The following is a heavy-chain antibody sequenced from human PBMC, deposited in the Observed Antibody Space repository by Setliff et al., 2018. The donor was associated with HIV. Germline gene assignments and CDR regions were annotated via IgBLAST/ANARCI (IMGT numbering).Heavy chain of an antibody. CDR2: IYTSGST. Sequence: SETLSLTCTVSGGSISSDSHYWNWIRQPAGKGLEWIGHIYTSGSTNYNPSLKSRVTISVDTSKIQFSLKLSSVTAADTAVYYCARSGYDPMPGAMAPILWYFDLWGRGTLVTV. CDR3: ARSGYDPMPGAMAPILWYFDL. CDR1: GGSISSDSHY. J-gene: IGHJ2*01. V-gene: IGHV4-61*09. D-gene: IGHD5-12*01.